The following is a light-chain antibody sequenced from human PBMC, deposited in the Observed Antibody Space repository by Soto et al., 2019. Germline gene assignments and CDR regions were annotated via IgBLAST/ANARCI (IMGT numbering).Light chain of an antibody. Sequence: QSALTQPASVSGSPGQSITISCSGTTSDVGGYDVVSWYQQHPGKAPKLMIFEVNQRPSGVSDRFSGSKSGNTASLTISGLQAADEADYYCCSFAGSSTFWVFGGGTKLTVL. CDR2: EVN. V-gene: IGLV2-23*02. J-gene: IGLJ3*02. CDR3: CSFAGSSTFWV. CDR1: TSDVGGYDV.